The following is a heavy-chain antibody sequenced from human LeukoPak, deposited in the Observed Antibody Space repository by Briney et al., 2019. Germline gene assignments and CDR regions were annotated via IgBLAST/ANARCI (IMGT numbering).Heavy chain of an antibody. J-gene: IGHJ4*02. CDR2: IYSGGST. V-gene: IGHV3-66*01. CDR3: ARGYGKIDY. D-gene: IGHD5-18*01. CDR1: GFTFSSYN. Sequence: GGSLRLSCAASGFTFSSYNMNWVRQAPGKGLEWVSVIYSGGSTYYADSVKGRFTISRDNSKNTLYLQMNSLRAEDTAVYYCARGYGKIDYWGQGTLVTVSS.